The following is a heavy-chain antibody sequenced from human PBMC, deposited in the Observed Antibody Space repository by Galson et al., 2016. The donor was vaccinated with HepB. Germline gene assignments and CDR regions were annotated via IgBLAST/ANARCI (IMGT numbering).Heavy chain of an antibody. D-gene: IGHD3-10*01. CDR3: VRDFQFGDAVWAFDI. CDR1: GDSISSDNW. Sequence: ETLSLTCAVSGDSISSDNWWNWVRQPPGKGLEWIGEISHSGTTIFNPSLKSRVIMSVDKSKNQFSLHLISVTAADTAVYYCVRDFQFGDAVWAFDIWGQGVMVTVSS. V-gene: IGHV4-4*02. J-gene: IGHJ3*02. CDR2: ISHSGTT.